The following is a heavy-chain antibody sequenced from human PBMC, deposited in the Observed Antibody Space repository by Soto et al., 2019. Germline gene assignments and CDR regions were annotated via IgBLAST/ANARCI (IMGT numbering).Heavy chain of an antibody. J-gene: IGHJ4*02. CDR1: GGSISSGGYY. Sequence: QVQLQESGPGLVKPSQTLSLTCTVSGGSISSGGYYWCWIRQHPGKGLEWIGYIYYSGSTYYNPSLKSRVTISVDTSKNHFSLKLGSVTAADTAVYYCARGWGMITLGGVIVNWGQGTLVTVSS. CDR3: ARGWGMITLGGVIVN. V-gene: IGHV4-31*03. D-gene: IGHD3-16*02. CDR2: IYYSGST.